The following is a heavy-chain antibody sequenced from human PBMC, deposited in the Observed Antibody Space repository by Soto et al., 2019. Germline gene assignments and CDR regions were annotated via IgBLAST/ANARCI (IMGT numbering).Heavy chain of an antibody. CDR3: SRDLCMDFSAYYRSSGYLQLFEY. V-gene: IGHV1-18*01. CDR2: ISAYNGNT. D-gene: IGHD3-22*01. CDR1: GYTFTSYG. J-gene: IGHJ4*02. Sequence: ASVKVSCKASGYTFTSYGIIWVRQAPGQGLEWMGWISAYNGNTNYAQKLQGRVTMTTDTSTSTAYMELRNLRSDDTAVYYCSRDLCMDFSAYYRSSGYLQLFEYWAKGPLDTVTS.